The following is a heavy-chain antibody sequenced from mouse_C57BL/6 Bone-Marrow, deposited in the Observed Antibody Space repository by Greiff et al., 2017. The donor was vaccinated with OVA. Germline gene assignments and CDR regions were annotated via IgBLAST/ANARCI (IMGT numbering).Heavy chain of an antibody. CDR3: ARDGTGRDY. CDR2: ISDGGSYT. CDR1: GFTFSSYA. V-gene: IGHV5-4*01. D-gene: IGHD4-1*01. J-gene: IGHJ2*01. Sequence: EVQGVESGGGLVKPGGSLKLSCAASGFTFSSYAMSWVRQTPEKRLEWVATISDGGSYTYYPDNVKGRFTISRDNAKNNLYLQMSHLKSEDTAMYYCARDGTGRDYWGQGTTLTVSS.